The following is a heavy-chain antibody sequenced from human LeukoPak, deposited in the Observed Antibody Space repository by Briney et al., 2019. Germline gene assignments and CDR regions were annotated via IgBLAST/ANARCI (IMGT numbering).Heavy chain of an antibody. D-gene: IGHD5-12*01. V-gene: IGHV4-39*07. CDR3: AREVGTYSGYANYYYYYMDV. Sequence: SETLSLTCTVSGGSISSSSYYWGWIRQPPGKGLEWIGSIYYSGSTYYNPSLKSRVTMSVDTSKNQFSLKLSSVTAADTAVYYCAREVGTYSGYANYYYYYMDVWGKGTTVTVSS. J-gene: IGHJ6*03. CDR1: GGSISSSSYY. CDR2: IYYSGST.